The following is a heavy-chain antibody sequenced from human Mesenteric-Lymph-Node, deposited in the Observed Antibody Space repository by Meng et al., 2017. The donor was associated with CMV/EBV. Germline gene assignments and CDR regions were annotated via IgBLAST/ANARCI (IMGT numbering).Heavy chain of an antibody. CDR1: GGSISGFY. V-gene: IGHV4-59*01. CDR3: ARDQVEVEGYYYYGMEV. Sequence: GSLRLSCTVSGGSISGFYWNWIRHPPGKGLEWIGYIYYTGSTNYNPSLKSRVAISVDTSKNQFSLKLTSVTAADTAVYYCARDQVEVEGYYYYGMEVWGQGTTVTVSS. CDR2: IYYTGST. D-gene: IGHD2-2*01. J-gene: IGHJ6*02.